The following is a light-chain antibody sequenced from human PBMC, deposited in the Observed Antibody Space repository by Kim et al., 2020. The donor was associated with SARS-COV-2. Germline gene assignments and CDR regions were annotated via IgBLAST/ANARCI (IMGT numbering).Light chain of an antibody. CDR3: ISYASTRSYV. V-gene: IGLV2-14*01. CDR2: DVN. Sequence: QSALTQPASVSGSPGQSITISCTGTSSDVGAYNYVSLYQQHPGKAPKLMIFDVNQRPSGLSDRFSGSKSGNTASLTISGLQAEDEADYYCISYASTRSYVFGTGTKVTVL. J-gene: IGLJ1*01. CDR1: SSDVGAYNY.